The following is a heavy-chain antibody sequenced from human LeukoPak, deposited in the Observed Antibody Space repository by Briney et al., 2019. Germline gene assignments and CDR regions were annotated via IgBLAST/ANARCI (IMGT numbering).Heavy chain of an antibody. V-gene: IGHV4-59*08. Sequence: SETLSLTCTVSGGSITGYYWSWIRQAPGKGLEWIAYISYSGSTSYNPSLRSRVTISVDTSKNLFSLNLSSLTAADTAVYYCVRHSGGTTYDYWGQGIQATVSS. CDR3: VRHSGGTTYDY. D-gene: IGHD1-7*01. CDR1: GGSITGYY. J-gene: IGHJ4*02. CDR2: ISYSGST.